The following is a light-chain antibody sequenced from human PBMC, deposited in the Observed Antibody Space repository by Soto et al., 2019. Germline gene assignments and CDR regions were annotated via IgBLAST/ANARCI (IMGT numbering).Light chain of an antibody. CDR1: QSVSSRY. Sequence: EIVLTQCPGNRSLSPGERATLSCRASQSVSSRYLAWYQQKHGQAPRLIIYGASSRATGIPDRFSGSVSGTECTLTISNLQQDDGSTYYCQQYDSILGTFGPGTKVDIK. V-gene: IGKV3-20*01. CDR3: QQYDSILGT. CDR2: GAS. J-gene: IGKJ1*01.